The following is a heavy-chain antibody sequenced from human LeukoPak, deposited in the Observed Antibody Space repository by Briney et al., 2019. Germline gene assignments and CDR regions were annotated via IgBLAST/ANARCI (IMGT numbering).Heavy chain of an antibody. V-gene: IGHV1-2*02. CDR1: GYTFTGYY. CDR2: INPNSGGT. Sequence: ASVKVSCKASGYTFTGYYMHWVRQAPGQGLEWMGWINPNSGGTNYAQKFQGRVTMTRDTSISTAYMELSRLRSDDTAVYYCAKDLGGDSGSYDEIPDYWGQGTLVTVSS. J-gene: IGHJ4*02. D-gene: IGHD1-26*01. CDR3: AKDLGGDSGSYDEIPDY.